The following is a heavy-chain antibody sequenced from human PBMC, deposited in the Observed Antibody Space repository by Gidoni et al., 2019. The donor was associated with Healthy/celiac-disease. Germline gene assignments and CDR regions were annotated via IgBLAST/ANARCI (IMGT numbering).Heavy chain of an antibody. V-gene: IGHV3-9*01. CDR3: AKDRGPMELDFDY. Sequence: EVQLVESGGGLVQPGRSLRLSCAASGFTFDDYAMHWVRQAPGKGLEWVSGISWNSGSIGYADSVKGRFTISRDNAKNSLYLQMNSLRAEDTALYYCAKDRGPMELDFDYWGQGTLVTVSS. J-gene: IGHJ4*02. CDR1: GFTFDDYA. D-gene: IGHD1-7*01. CDR2: ISWNSGSI.